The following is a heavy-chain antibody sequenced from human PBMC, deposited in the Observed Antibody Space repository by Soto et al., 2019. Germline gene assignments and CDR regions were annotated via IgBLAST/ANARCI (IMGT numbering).Heavy chain of an antibody. CDR2: IYYSGST. CDR3: ARPQKGYCSGGSCYSLTYDAFDI. CDR1: GGSISSSSYY. V-gene: IGHV4-39*01. J-gene: IGHJ3*02. Sequence: SETLSLTCTVSGGSISSSSYYWGWIRQPPGKGLEWIGSIYYSGSTYYNQSLKSQVTISVDTSKNQFSLKLSSVTAADTAVYYCARPQKGYCSGGSCYSLTYDAFDIWGQGTMVTVSS. D-gene: IGHD2-15*01.